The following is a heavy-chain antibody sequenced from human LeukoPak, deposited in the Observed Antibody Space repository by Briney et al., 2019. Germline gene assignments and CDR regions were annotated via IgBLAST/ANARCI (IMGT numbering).Heavy chain of an antibody. J-gene: IGHJ3*02. CDR2: ISSSSSYI. Sequence: PGGSLRLSCAASGFTFSSYSMNWVRQAPGKGLEWVSSISSSSSYIYYADSEKGRFTISRDNAKNSLYLQMNSLRAEDTAVYYCARDSRVVRGVISAFDIWGQGTMVTVSS. CDR1: GFTFSSYS. D-gene: IGHD3-10*01. V-gene: IGHV3-21*01. CDR3: ARDSRVVRGVISAFDI.